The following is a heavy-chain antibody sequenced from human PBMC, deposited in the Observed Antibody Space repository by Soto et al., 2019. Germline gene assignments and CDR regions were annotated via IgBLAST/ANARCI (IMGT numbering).Heavy chain of an antibody. J-gene: IGHJ3*02. Sequence: QVQLVQSGAEVKKPGASVKVSCKASGYTFTSYDINWVRQATGQGLEWMGWMNPNSGNTGYAQKFQGRVTMTRNTSISTAYMELSSLRSEDTAVYDCARSLRYFDRLLIIGPSVDADAFDIWGQGTMVTSSS. D-gene: IGHD3-9*01. CDR1: GYTFTSYD. CDR3: ARSLRYFDRLLIIGPSVDADAFDI. CDR2: MNPNSGNT. V-gene: IGHV1-8*01.